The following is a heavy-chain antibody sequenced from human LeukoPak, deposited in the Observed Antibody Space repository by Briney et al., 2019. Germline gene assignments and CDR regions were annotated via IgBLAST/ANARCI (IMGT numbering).Heavy chain of an antibody. Sequence: GGSLRLSCAASGFTFSSYAMSWVRQAPGKGLEWVSAISGSGGSTYYADSVKGRFTISRDNSKNTLYLQMNSLRAEDTAVYYCAKVLRSVEIPTGAFDNWGQGTMVTVSS. J-gene: IGHJ3*02. D-gene: IGHD5-24*01. CDR1: GFTFSSYA. CDR3: AKVLRSVEIPTGAFDN. CDR2: ISGSGGST. V-gene: IGHV3-23*01.